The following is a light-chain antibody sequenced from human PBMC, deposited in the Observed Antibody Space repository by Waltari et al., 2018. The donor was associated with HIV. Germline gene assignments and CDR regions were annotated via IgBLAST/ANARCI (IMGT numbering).Light chain of an antibody. CDR3: QLYGSSPPIT. J-gene: IGKJ5*01. CDR1: QSVSSGY. Sequence: ENVLTQSPGTLPLSLGARVTLSCRASQSVSSGYLACYQHKPGQAPRLLIFGASSRATGVPDRFSGSGSGTDFTLTISRLEPEDFAVYYCQLYGSSPPITFGQGTRLEIK. CDR2: GAS. V-gene: IGKV3-20*01.